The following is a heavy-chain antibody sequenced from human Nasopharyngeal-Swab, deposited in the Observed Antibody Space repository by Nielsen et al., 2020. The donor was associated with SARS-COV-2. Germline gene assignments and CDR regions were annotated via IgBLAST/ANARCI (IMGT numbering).Heavy chain of an antibody. CDR1: GFSFSSYW. J-gene: IGHJ6*03. CDR3: ARDFGYGDEIDGAYYYYMDV. CDR2: IKQDGSEK. D-gene: IGHD3-10*01. V-gene: IGHV3-7*03. Sequence: GESLKISCAASGFSFSSYWMTWVRQAPGKGLEWVAKIKQDGSEKYYVDSVKGRLTISRDNAKNSLYLQLTYLRAEDTAVYYCARDFGYGDEIDGAYYYYMDVWGKGTTVTVSS.